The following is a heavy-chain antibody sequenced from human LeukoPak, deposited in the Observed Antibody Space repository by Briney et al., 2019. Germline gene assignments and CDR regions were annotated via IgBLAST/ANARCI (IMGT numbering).Heavy chain of an antibody. CDR2: IYYSGST. D-gene: IGHD2-15*01. Sequence: WVRQPPGKGLEWIGSIYYSGSTYYNPSLKSRVTISVDTSKNQFSLKLSSVTAADTAVYYCARVTRSNVAYYMDVWGKGTTVTVSS. V-gene: IGHV4-39*07. CDR3: ARVTRSNVAYYMDV. J-gene: IGHJ6*03.